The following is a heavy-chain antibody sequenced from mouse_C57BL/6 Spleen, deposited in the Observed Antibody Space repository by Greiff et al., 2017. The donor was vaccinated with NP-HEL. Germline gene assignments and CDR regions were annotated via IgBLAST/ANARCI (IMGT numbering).Heavy chain of an antibody. J-gene: IGHJ2*01. CDR3: ARELRRGFDY. D-gene: IGHD3-2*02. CDR1: GYTFTSYW. CDR2: IYPGSGST. V-gene: IGHV1-55*01. Sequence: QVHVKQPGAELVKPGASVKMSCKASGYTFTSYWITWVKQRPGQGLEWIGDIYPGSGSTNYNEKFKSKATLTVDTSSSTAYMQLSSLTSEDSAVYYCARELRRGFDYWGQGTTLTVSS.